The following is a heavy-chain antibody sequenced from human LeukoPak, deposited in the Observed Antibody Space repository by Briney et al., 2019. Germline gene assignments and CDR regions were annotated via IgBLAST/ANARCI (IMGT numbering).Heavy chain of an antibody. V-gene: IGHV4-39*01. Sequence: PSETLSLTCTVSGGSISSSSYYWGWIRQPPGKGLERIGSIYYSGSTYYNPSLKSRVTISVDTSKNQFSLKLSSVTAADTAVYYCARSPAGGSDFDYWGQGTLVTVSS. CDR3: ARSPAGGSDFDY. CDR2: IYYSGST. CDR1: GGSISSSSYY. J-gene: IGHJ4*02. D-gene: IGHD5-12*01.